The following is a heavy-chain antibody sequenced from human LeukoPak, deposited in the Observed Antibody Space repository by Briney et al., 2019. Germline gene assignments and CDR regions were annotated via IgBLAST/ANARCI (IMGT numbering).Heavy chain of an antibody. Sequence: GGSLRLSCAASGFTFSDYSMNGVRQAPGKGLEWVSWITSSSDSIYYADSVKGRFTISRDNAKNSLYLQMNSLRDEDTAVYYCSSESRYWGQGTLVIVSS. CDR2: ITSSSDSI. CDR1: GFTFSDYS. V-gene: IGHV3-48*02. J-gene: IGHJ4*02. CDR3: SSESRY. D-gene: IGHD3-22*01.